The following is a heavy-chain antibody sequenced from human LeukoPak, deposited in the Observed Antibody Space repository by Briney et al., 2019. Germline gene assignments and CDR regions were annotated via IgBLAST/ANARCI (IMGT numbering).Heavy chain of an antibody. J-gene: IGHJ4*02. CDR2: IWYDGSNK. Sequence: PGGSLRLSCAASGFTFSSYGMHWVRQAPGKGLGWVAVIWYDGSNKYYADSVKGRFTISRDNSKNTLYLQMNSLRAEDTAVYYCAKDTASHSSGWLVDYWGQGTLVTVSS. D-gene: IGHD6-19*01. CDR3: AKDTASHSSGWLVDY. CDR1: GFTFSSYG. V-gene: IGHV3-33*06.